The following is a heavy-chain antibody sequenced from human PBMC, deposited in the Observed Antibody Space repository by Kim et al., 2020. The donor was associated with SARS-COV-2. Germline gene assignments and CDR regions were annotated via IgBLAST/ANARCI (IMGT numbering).Heavy chain of an antibody. CDR1: GDTFRRYA. Sequence: SVKVSCKAFGDTFRRYAISWVRQVPGQGLEWMGGVIPVFGTSNYAQKFQGRVTIVADESTSTAYMELSSLTSEDTAMYFCARWGGDSPYYYYGMDVWGQGTTVTVS. J-gene: IGHJ6*02. V-gene: IGHV1-69*13. CDR3: ARWGGDSPYYYYGMDV. CDR2: VIPVFGTS. D-gene: IGHD2-21*02.